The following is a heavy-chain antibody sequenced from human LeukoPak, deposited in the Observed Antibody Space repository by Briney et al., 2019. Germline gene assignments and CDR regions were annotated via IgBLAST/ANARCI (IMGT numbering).Heavy chain of an antibody. V-gene: IGHV3-30-3*01. Sequence: GRSLRLSCAASGFTFSSYAMHWVRQAPGKGLEWVAVISYDGSNKYYADSVKGRFTISRDNSKNTLYLQMNSLRAEDTAVYYCARRGQLVSILDYWGQGTLVTVSS. J-gene: IGHJ4*02. CDR1: GFTFSSYA. CDR3: ARRGQLVSILDY. D-gene: IGHD6-6*01. CDR2: ISYDGSNK.